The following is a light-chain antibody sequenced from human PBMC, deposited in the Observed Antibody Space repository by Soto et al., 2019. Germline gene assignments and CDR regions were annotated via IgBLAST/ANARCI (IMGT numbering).Light chain of an antibody. CDR2: DVS. CDR3: SSYTSSSPVV. V-gene: IGLV2-14*01. J-gene: IGLJ2*01. Sequence: QSVLTQPASVSGSPGQSITISCTGTSSDVGGYNYVSWYQQHPGKAPKLMIYDVSNRPSGVSNRFSGSKSGNTASPTISGLQAEDEADYYCSSYTSSSPVVFGGGTKLTVL. CDR1: SSDVGGYNY.